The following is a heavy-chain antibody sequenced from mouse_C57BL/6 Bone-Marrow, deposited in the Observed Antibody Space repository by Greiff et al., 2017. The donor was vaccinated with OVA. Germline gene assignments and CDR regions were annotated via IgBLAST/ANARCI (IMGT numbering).Heavy chain of an antibody. J-gene: IGHJ4*01. CDR2: INPNNGGT. CDR3: ARRSSGPYYYAMDD. CDR1: GYTFTDYN. D-gene: IGHD3-2*02. Sequence: VQLQQSGPELVKPGASVKIPCKASGYTFTDYNMDWVKQSHGKSLEWIGDINPNNGGTIYNQTFTGKATLTVDKSSSTAYMELRSLTSEDTAVYDCARRSSGPYYYAMDDWGQGTSVTVSS. V-gene: IGHV1-18*01.